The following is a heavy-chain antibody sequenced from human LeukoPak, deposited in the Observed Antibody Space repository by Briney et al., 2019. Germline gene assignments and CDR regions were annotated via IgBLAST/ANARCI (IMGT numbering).Heavy chain of an antibody. V-gene: IGHV5-51*01. CDR3: ARVIPQLWYFGY. D-gene: IGHD3-16*01. Sequence: LGESLKISCKGSGYRFPIYWIGWVRQMPGKGLEWMGIIYPGDSDTRYSPSFQGQVTISADKSISTAYLQWSSLKASDTAMYYCARVIPQLWYFGYWGQGTLVTVSS. CDR1: GYRFPIYW. CDR2: IYPGDSDT. J-gene: IGHJ4*02.